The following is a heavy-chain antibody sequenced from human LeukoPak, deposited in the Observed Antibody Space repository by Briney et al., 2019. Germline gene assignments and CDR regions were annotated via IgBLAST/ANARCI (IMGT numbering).Heavy chain of an antibody. CDR2: IWYDGSNK. CDR3: ARGAAAGTVFDY. V-gene: IGHV3-33*01. CDR1: GFTFSSYG. J-gene: IGHJ4*02. Sequence: GGSLRLSCAASGFTFSSYGMHWVRQAPGKGLEWVAVIWYDGSNKYYVDSVKGRFTISRDNSKNMSYLQMNSLRAEDTAVYYCARGAAAGTVFDYWGQGTLVTVSS. D-gene: IGHD6-13*01.